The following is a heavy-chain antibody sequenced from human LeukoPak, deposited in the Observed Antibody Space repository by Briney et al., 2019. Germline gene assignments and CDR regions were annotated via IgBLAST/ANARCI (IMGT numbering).Heavy chain of an antibody. CDR3: ARGRWNDALDI. CDR1: GYTFTGYY. CDR2: INPNSDGT. D-gene: IGHD4-23*01. Sequence: ASVKLSCKASGYTFTGYYMHWVRQAPGQGLEWMGWINPNSDGTNYAQKFQGRVTMTRDTSISTAYMELSRPRSDDTAVYYCARGRWNDALDIWGQGTMVTVSS. J-gene: IGHJ3*02. V-gene: IGHV1-2*02.